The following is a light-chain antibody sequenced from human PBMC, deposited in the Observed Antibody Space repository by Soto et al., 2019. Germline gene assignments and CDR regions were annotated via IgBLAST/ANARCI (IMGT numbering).Light chain of an antibody. J-gene: IGKJ5*01. CDR3: QNYSSVST. CDR2: AAS. CDR1: QGISNF. V-gene: IGKV1-27*01. Sequence: DIQMTQSPSSLSASVGDRVTITCRASQGISNFLAWYQQKPGKVPKLLISAASTLQSGVPSRFSGSGSGTDFTLTITSLQPDDVATYYCQNYSSVSTFGQGTRLEIK.